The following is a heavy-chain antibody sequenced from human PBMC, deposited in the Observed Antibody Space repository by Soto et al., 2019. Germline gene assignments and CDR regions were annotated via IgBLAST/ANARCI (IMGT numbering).Heavy chain of an antibody. CDR1: GGSITSSNW. Sequence: QVQLQESGPGLVKPSGTLSLTCAVSGGSITSSNWWSWVRQPPGKGLEWIGEIYHSGSTNYNPSLKSRVTISVDKSKNQFSLRLTSVTAADTAVYYCVRAAGTMIVVVIGETNPHGALVHWGQGTLVTVSS. CDR2: IYHSGST. CDR3: VRAAGTMIVVVIGETNPHGALVH. V-gene: IGHV4-4*02. D-gene: IGHD3-22*01. J-gene: IGHJ5*02.